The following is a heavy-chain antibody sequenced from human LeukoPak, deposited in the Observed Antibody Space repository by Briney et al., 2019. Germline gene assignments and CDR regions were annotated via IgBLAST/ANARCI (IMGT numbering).Heavy chain of an antibody. D-gene: IGHD2-2*01. J-gene: IGHJ3*02. CDR2: IKQDGSEK. CDR1: GFTFSSYW. CDR3: ARDPYCSSTSCYDDAFDI. V-gene: IGHV3-7*01. Sequence: PGGSLRLSCAASGFTFSSYWMSWVRQAPGKGLEWVANIKQDGSEKYYVDSVKGRFTISRDNAKNSLYLQMNSLRAEDTAVYYCARDPYCSSTSCYDDAFDIWGQGTMVTVSS.